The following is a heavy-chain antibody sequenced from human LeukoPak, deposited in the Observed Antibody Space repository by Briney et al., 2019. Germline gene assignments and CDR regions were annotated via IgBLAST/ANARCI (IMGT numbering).Heavy chain of an antibody. D-gene: IGHD3-3*01. CDR2: ISGSGGST. Sequence: SGGSLRLSCAASGFTFSSYAMSWVRQAPGKGLEWVSAISGSGGSTYYADSVKGRFTISRDNSKNTLYLQMNSLRAEDTAVYYCAKIPPPRFLEWLFHYYGMDVWGQGTTVTVSS. V-gene: IGHV3-23*01. CDR3: AKIPPPRFLEWLFHYYGMDV. J-gene: IGHJ6*02. CDR1: GFTFSSYA.